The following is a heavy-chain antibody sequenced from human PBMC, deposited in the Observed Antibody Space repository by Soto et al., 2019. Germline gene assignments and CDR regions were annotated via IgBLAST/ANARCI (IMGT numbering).Heavy chain of an antibody. CDR1: GFTFSGYA. V-gene: IGHV3-23*01. CDR3: AKDLMVPAAMGTYWYFDL. Sequence: PGGSLRLSCAASGFTFSGYAMSWVRQAPGKGLEWVSAISGSGGSTYYADSVKGRFTISRDNSKNTLYLQMNSLRAEDTAVYYCAKDLMVPAAMGTYWYFDLWGRGTLVTVS. D-gene: IGHD2-2*01. J-gene: IGHJ2*01. CDR2: ISGSGGST.